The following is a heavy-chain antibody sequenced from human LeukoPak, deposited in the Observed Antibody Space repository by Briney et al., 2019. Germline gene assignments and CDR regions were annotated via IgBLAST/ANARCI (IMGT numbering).Heavy chain of an antibody. Sequence: ASVKVSCKASGYTFTGYYMHWVRQAPGQGLEWMGWINPNSGGTNYAQKFQGRVTMTRDTSISTAYMELSRLRSDDTAVYYCARGRYTMIVVWAFDYWGQGTLVTVSS. CDR2: INPNSGGT. D-gene: IGHD3-22*01. J-gene: IGHJ4*02. CDR1: GYTFTGYY. CDR3: ARGRYTMIVVWAFDY. V-gene: IGHV1-2*02.